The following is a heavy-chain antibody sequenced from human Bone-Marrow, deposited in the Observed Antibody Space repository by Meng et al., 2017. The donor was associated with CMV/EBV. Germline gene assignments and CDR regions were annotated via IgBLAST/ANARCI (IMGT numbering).Heavy chain of an antibody. CDR1: GFTFSSYS. CDR3: ARGSVGLGIAARKTHDSFDI. J-gene: IGHJ3*02. Sequence: GGSLRLSCAASGFTFSSYSMNWVRQAPGKGLEWVSSISSSSSYIYYADSVKGRFTISRDNARNTLYLQMNSLRADDTAVYFCARGSVGLGIAARKTHDSFDIWGQGTMVTVSS. D-gene: IGHD6-6*01. CDR2: ISSSSSYI. V-gene: IGHV3-21*01.